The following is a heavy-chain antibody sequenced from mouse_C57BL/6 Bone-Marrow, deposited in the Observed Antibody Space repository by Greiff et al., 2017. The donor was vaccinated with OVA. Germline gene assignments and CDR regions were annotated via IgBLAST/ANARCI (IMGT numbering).Heavy chain of an antibody. CDR3: ARPDSSGYSAWFAY. V-gene: IGHV5-12*01. J-gene: IGHJ3*01. CDR1: GFTFSDYY. D-gene: IGHD3-2*02. CDR2: ISNGGGST. Sequence: EVMLVESGGGLVQPGGSLKLSCAASGFTFSDYYMYWVRQTPEKRLEWVAYISNGGGSTYYPDTVKGRFTISRDNAKNTLYLQMSRLKSEDTAMYYCARPDSSGYSAWFAYWGQGTLVTVSA.